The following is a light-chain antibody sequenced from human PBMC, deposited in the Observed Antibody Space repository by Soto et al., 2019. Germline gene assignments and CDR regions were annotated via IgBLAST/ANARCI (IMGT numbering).Light chain of an antibody. CDR1: ISDVGGYSF. Sequence: QSVLTQPASVSGSPGQSITISCTGTISDVGGYSFVSWYQQYPGKAPKLMICDVSNRPSGVSNRFSGSKSGNTASLTISGLQAEDEADYYCSSVTGSNYVFGTGNKVTVL. CDR2: DVS. J-gene: IGLJ1*01. CDR3: SSVTGSNYV. V-gene: IGLV2-14*03.